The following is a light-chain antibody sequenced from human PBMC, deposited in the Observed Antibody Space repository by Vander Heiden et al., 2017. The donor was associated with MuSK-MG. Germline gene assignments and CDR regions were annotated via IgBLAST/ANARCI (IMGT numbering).Light chain of an antibody. V-gene: IGKV1-39*01. J-gene: IGKJ1*01. CDR2: AVS. CDR3: LQNHRAPRT. Sequence: DIQMTQSPSSLSASVGDRVTITCRSSRTISSYLSWYQQKPGKAPTLLVYAVSNLQSGVPSRFSASASGTEFTLTISGLQPEDVATYYCLQNHRAPRTFGQGTKVDI. CDR1: RTISSY.